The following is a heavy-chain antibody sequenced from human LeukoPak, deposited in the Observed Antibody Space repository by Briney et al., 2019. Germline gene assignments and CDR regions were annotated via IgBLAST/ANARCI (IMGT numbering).Heavy chain of an antibody. D-gene: IGHD2-15*01. Sequence: GGSLRLSCAASGFTFDDYAMHWVRQAPGKGLEWVSGISWNSGSIGYADSVKGRFTISRDNAKNSLYLQMNSLRAEDTALYYCAKSRRWVAGSAHAFDIWGQRTMVTVSS. CDR2: ISWNSGSI. CDR3: AKSRRWVAGSAHAFDI. V-gene: IGHV3-9*01. CDR1: GFTFDDYA. J-gene: IGHJ3*02.